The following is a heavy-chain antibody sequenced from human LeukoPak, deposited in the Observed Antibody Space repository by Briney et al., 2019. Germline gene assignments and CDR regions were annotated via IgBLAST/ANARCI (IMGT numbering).Heavy chain of an antibody. V-gene: IGHV4-39*01. D-gene: IGHD5-24*01. Sequence: SETLSLTCTVSGGSISSSHYYWGWIRQPPGKGLEWIGSIYNSGSTHYNPSLKSRVTISVDTSKNQFSLRLSSVTAADTAVFYCVRGLETAYDYWGQGTLVTVSS. J-gene: IGHJ4*02. CDR1: GGSISSSHYY. CDR2: IYNSGST. CDR3: VRGLETAYDY.